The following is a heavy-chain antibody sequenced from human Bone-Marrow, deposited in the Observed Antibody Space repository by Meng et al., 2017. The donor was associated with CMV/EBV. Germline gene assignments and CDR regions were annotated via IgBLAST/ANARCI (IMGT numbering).Heavy chain of an antibody. D-gene: IGHD3-3*01. CDR2: INPNRGGT. V-gene: IGHV1-2*02. Sequence: MHWVRQDHGQGIEWMGWINPNRGGTNYAQKFQGRVTMTRDTSISTAYMELSRLRSDDTAVYYCARENGNARPYYDFWSGYYTVNWFDPWGQGTLVTVSS. CDR3: ARENGNARPYYDFWSGYYTVNWFDP. J-gene: IGHJ5*02.